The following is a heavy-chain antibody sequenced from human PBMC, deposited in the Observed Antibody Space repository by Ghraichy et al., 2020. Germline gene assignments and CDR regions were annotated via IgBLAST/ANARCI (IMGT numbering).Heavy chain of an antibody. Sequence: SETLSLTCTVSGGSISSYYWSWIRQPPGKGLEWIGYIYYSGSTNYNPSLKSRVTISVDTSKNQFSLKLSSVTAADTAVYYCARVPIVHGGYDFGAMYYFDYWGQGTLVTVSS. CDR1: GGSISSYY. J-gene: IGHJ4*02. D-gene: IGHD5-12*01. CDR3: ARVPIVHGGYDFGAMYYFDY. V-gene: IGHV4-59*01. CDR2: IYYSGST.